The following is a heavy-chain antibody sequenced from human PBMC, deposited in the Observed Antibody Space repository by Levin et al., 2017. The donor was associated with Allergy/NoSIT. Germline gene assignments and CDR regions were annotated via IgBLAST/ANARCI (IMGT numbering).Heavy chain of an antibody. CDR3: ARVVVAVAGNYFDY. J-gene: IGHJ4*02. Sequence: GGSLRLSCAASGFTFSSYGMHWVRQAPGKGLEWVAVIWYDGSNKYYADSVKGRFTISRDNSKNTLYLQMNSLRAEDTAVYYCARVVVAVAGNYFDYWGQGTLVTVSS. D-gene: IGHD6-19*01. V-gene: IGHV3-33*01. CDR1: GFTFSSYG. CDR2: IWYDGSNK.